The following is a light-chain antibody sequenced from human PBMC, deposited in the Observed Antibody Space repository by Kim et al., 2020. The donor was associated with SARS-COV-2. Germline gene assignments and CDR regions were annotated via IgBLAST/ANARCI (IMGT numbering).Light chain of an antibody. CDR2: EVN. J-gene: IGLJ2*01. V-gene: IGLV2-8*01. CDR3: TSYGGSNNLV. CDR1: SSDVGGQKY. Sequence: LTQPPSASGSPGQSVTISCTGTSSDVGGQKYVSWYQQQPGKAPKLMIYEVNRRPSGVPDRFSGSKSGNTASLTVSRLQAEDEADYYCTSYGGSNNLVIGGGTQLTVL.